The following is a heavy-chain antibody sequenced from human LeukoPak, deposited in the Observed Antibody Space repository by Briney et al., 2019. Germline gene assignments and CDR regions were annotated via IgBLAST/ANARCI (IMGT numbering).Heavy chain of an antibody. J-gene: IGHJ4*02. CDR1: GYTFTSYY. CDR2: INPTGGST. D-gene: IGHD2-21*02. CDR3: ARDHYHKVHSVKVTAPDY. Sequence: ASVKVSCKASGYTFTSYYMHWVRQAPGEGLEWMGIINPTGGSTSYAQKFQGRVTMTRDTSTSTVYMELSSLRSEDTAVYYCARDHYHKVHSVKVTAPDYWGQGTLVIVSS. V-gene: IGHV1-46*01.